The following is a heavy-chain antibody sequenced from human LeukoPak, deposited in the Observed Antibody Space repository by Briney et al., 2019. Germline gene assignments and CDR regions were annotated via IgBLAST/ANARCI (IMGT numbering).Heavy chain of an antibody. CDR2: IKEDGGEK. CDR1: GFTFSSYW. CDR3: ARGNDRYYYDSSGYYNY. D-gene: IGHD3-22*01. V-gene: IGHV3-7*03. J-gene: IGHJ4*02. Sequence: GGSLRLSCAASGFTFSSYWMSWVRQAPGKGLEWVANIKEDGGEKYSVDSVKGRFTISRDNAMNSLYLEMNSLRAEDTAVYYCARGNDRYYYDSSGYYNYWGQGTLVTVSS.